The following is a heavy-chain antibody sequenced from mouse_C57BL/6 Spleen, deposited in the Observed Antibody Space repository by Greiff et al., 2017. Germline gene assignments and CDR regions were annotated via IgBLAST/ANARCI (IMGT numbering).Heavy chain of an antibody. CDR3: AREAYYYGSSPYWYFDV. CDR1: GYTFTDYN. CDR2: INPNNGGT. Sequence: DVQLQESGPELVKPGASVKIPCKASGYTFTDYNMDWVKQSHGKSLEWIGDINPNNGGTIYNQKFKGKATLTVDKSSSTAYMELRSLTSEDTAVYYCAREAYYYGSSPYWYFDVWGTGTTVTVSS. D-gene: IGHD1-1*01. V-gene: IGHV1-18*01. J-gene: IGHJ1*03.